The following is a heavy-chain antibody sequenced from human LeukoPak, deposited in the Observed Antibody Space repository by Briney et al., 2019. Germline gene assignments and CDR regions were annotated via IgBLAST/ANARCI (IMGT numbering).Heavy chain of an antibody. V-gene: IGHV3-23*01. J-gene: IGHJ4*02. CDR3: ARGFTAYYDFWSGYYMPYYFDY. Sequence: SGGSLRLSCAASGFTFSSYAMSWVRQAPGKGLEWVSSIASSGGNTYYADSVKGRFTISRDNSKNSLYLQMNSLRAEDTAVYYCARGFTAYYDFWSGYYMPYYFDYWGQGTLVTVSS. CDR1: GFTFSSYA. D-gene: IGHD3-3*01. CDR2: IASSGGNT.